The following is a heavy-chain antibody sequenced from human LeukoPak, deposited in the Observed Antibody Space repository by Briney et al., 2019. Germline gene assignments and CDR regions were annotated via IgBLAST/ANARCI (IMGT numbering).Heavy chain of an antibody. D-gene: IGHD3-10*01. V-gene: IGHV1-46*01. CDR3: ARGAVWFGEYYYYYYMDV. CDR1: GYTFTGYY. Sequence: ASVKVSCKASGYTFTGYYMHWVRQAPGQGLEWMGIINPSGGSTSYAQKFQGRVTMTRDMSTSTVYMELSSLRSEDTAVYYCARGAVWFGEYYYYYYMDVWGKGTTVTVSS. CDR2: INPSGGST. J-gene: IGHJ6*03.